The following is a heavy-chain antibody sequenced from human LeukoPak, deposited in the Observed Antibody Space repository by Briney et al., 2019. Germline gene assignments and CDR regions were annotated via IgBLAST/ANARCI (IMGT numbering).Heavy chain of an antibody. CDR2: IYSSGST. Sequence: PSETLSLTCAVYGGSFSGYYWSWIRQPPGKGLEWIGYIYSSGSTNYNPSLKSRVTISVDTSKNQFSLKLSSVTAADTAVYYCARGSSWAYYYYYMDVWGKGTTVTVSS. V-gene: IGHV4-59*01. CDR1: GGSFSGYY. J-gene: IGHJ6*03. CDR3: ARGSSWAYYYYYMDV. D-gene: IGHD6-13*01.